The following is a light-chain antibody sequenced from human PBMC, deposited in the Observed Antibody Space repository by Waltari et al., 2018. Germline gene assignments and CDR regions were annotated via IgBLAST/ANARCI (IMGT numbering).Light chain of an antibody. CDR3: MQATQFPLT. CDR2: KIP. CDR1: QSLVHSDGNTY. Sequence: DTVMTQIPLSSPLTFAQPASIPCSTSQSLVHSDGNTYLSWHQQRPGQPPRLLIYKIPNRVSGVPDRFSGSGAGTEFTLKISRVETEDVGVYFCMQATQFPLTFGGGTKVEIK. V-gene: IGKV2-24*01. J-gene: IGKJ4*02.